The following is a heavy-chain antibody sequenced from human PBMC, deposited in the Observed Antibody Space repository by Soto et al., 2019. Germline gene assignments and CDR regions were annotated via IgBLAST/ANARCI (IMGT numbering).Heavy chain of an antibody. CDR1: GYSFASQW. J-gene: IGHJ4*02. V-gene: IGHV5-10-1*03. CDR2: IDLSESYT. CDR3: ATQGLTTYYFGY. Sequence: EVQLVQSGAEVKKYGESLRISCKVSGYSFASQWISWVRQVPGKGQEWMGRIDLSESYTTYNPSFQGHVTFSADKSITTAYLQWRSLEASDTAIYYWATQGLTTYYFGYWGQGTLVTVSS.